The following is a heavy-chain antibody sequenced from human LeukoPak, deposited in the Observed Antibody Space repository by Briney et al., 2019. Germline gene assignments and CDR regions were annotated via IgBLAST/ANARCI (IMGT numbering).Heavy chain of an antibody. D-gene: IGHD5-18*01. J-gene: IGHJ4*02. CDR2: IRSKAYGGTT. CDR1: GFTFGDYA. CDR3: TSLSGYSYGYADY. V-gene: IGHV3-49*04. Sequence: GGSLRLSCTPSGFTFGDYAMIWVREAPGKVLEWVGFIRSKAYGGTTEYAASVKGRFTISRDDSKSITYLQMNSLKTEDTAVYYCTSLSGYSYGYADYWGQGTLVTVSS.